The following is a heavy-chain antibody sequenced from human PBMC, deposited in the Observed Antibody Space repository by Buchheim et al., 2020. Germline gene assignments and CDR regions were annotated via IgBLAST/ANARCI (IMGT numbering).Heavy chain of an antibody. Sequence: EVQLLESGGGLVQPGGSLRLSCAASGFTFSSYAMSWVRQAPGKGLEWVSAISGSGGSTYYADSVKGRFTISRDNSKTTLYLQMNSLRAEDTAVYYCAKDQFVLMVYAIGWFDPWGQGTL. V-gene: IGHV3-23*01. J-gene: IGHJ5*02. D-gene: IGHD2-8*01. CDR1: GFTFSSYA. CDR2: ISGSGGST. CDR3: AKDQFVLMVYAIGWFDP.